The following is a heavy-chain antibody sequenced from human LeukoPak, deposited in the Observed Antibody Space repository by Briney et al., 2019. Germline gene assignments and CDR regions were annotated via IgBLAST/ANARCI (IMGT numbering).Heavy chain of an antibody. V-gene: IGHV1-2*04. J-gene: IGHJ6*02. CDR1: GYTFTGYY. CDR2: INPNSGGT. Sequence: VASVKVSCKASGYTFTGYYMHWVRQAPGQGLEWMGWINPNSGGTNYAQKFQGWVTMTRDTSISTAYMELSRLRSDDTAVYYCARDGDGYNLASTYYYGMDVWGQGTTVTVSS. CDR3: ARDGDGYNLASTYYYGMDV. D-gene: IGHD5-24*01.